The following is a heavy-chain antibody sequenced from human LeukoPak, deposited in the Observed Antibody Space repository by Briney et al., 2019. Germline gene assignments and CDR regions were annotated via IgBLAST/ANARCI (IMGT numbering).Heavy chain of an antibody. CDR3: VRSTGKFYYGVDV. CDR1: GFTFSNYV. Sequence: PGGSLRLSCAASGFTFSNYVIYWVRQTPGEGLEWVAAISYDGNNKYYPDSVKGRFTISRDNSKNTLYLQLNSLRAEDTAVYYCVRSTGKFYYGVDVWGQGTTVTVSS. J-gene: IGHJ6*02. V-gene: IGHV3-30*04. D-gene: IGHD2-8*02. CDR2: ISYDGNNK.